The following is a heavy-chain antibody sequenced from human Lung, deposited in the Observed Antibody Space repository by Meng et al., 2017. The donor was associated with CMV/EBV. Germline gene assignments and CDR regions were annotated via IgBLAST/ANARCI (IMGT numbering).Heavy chain of an antibody. D-gene: IGHD6-19*01. CDR1: GFIFSSFA. J-gene: IGHJ4*02. CDR3: AKDSPKYSNGWPRGNYSDY. V-gene: IGHV3-23*01. CDR2: VTGSGDST. Sequence: GESXKISCTASGFIFSSFAMSWVRQAPGKGLEWVSAVTGSGDSTYHADSVEGRFTISRDNSKNTLYLQMNSLRAEDTAVYYCAKDSPKYSNGWPRGNYSDYWXQGTXVTVSS.